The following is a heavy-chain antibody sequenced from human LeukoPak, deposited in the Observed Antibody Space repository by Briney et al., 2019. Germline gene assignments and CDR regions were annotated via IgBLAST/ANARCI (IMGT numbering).Heavy chain of an antibody. V-gene: IGHV3-23*01. Sequence: GGSLRLSCEASGFTFSDSAMSWVRQASGRGLEWVSLISASGGNSYYADSVKGRFTVSRDSSKNTLHLQMNSLRAEDTAVYYCARGRLYYDFWSGYYTNYYYYGMDVWGQGTTVTVSS. CDR3: ARGRLYYDFWSGYYTNYYYYGMDV. CDR1: GFTFSDSA. J-gene: IGHJ6*02. CDR2: ISASGGNS. D-gene: IGHD3-3*01.